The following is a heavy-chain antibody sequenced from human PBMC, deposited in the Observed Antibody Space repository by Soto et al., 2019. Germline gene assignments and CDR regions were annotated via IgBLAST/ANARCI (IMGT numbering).Heavy chain of an antibody. CDR1: GFTVSNAW. CDR2: IKSKTDGGTT. J-gene: IGHJ1*01. CDR3: TTANLPLGYCSSTSCNAEYFQH. Sequence: PGGSLRLSCAASGFTVSNAWMNWVRQAPGKGLEWVGRIKSKTDGGTTDYAAPVKGRFTISRDDSKNTLYLQMNSLKTEDTAVYYCTTANLPLGYCSSTSCNAEYFQHWGQGTLVTVSS. V-gene: IGHV3-15*07. D-gene: IGHD2-2*03.